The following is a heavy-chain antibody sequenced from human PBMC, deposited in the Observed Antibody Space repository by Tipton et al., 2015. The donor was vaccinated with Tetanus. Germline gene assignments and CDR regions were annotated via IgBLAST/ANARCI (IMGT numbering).Heavy chain of an antibody. V-gene: IGHV1-2*06. J-gene: IGHJ3*02. CDR1: GYTFTGFP. Sequence: QLVQSGSELKKPGASVKVSCKASGYTFTGFPMNWVRQAPGQGLEWMGRINPKNGGTNRAQKFQGRVTMTRDTSINTVYMELSRLTSDDTAVYYCARDVRVAQSDAFDIWGQGTMVTVSS. D-gene: IGHD3-10*01. CDR2: INPKNGGT. CDR3: ARDVRVAQSDAFDI.